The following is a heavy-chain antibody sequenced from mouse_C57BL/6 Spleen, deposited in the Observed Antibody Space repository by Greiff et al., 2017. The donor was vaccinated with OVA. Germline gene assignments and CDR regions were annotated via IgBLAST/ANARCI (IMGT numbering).Heavy chain of an antibody. J-gene: IGHJ3*01. Sequence: QVQLQQPGTELVKPGASVKLSCKASGYTFTSYWMHWVKQRPGRGLEWIGNINPSNGGANYNEKFKSKATLTVDKFSSAAYMELNILTSEDSAVYYCARGGGTLFAYWGQGTLVTVSA. CDR3: ARGGGTLFAY. CDR2: INPSNGGA. D-gene: IGHD4-1*01. V-gene: IGHV1-53*01. CDR1: GYTFTSYW.